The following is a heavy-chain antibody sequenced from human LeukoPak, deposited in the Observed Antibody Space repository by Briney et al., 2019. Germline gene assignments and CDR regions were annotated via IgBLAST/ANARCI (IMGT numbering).Heavy chain of an antibody. CDR2: ISYDGSNK. CDR3: AKDSRSFDWSLANPDY. Sequence: PGRSLRLSCAASGFTFSSYGMHWVRQVPGKGLEWVAVISYDGSNKYYADSVKGRFTISRDNSKNTLFLQMNSLRAEDTAVYYCAKDSRSFDWSLANPDYWGQGTLVTVSS. D-gene: IGHD3-9*01. V-gene: IGHV3-30*18. J-gene: IGHJ4*02. CDR1: GFTFSSYG.